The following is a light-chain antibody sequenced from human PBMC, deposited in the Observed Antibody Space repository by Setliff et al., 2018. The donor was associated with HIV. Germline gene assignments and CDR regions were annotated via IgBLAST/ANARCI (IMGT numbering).Light chain of an antibody. V-gene: IGLV1-40*01. CDR2: DNN. CDR3: HSYDGRLDGLHV. Sequence: QSVLTQPPSVSGAPGQRVTISCTGSSSDIGAGYDVHWYQHLPGAAPKLVIFDNNNRPSGVPDRFSGSKSGRSASLAITGLQAEDEADYYCHSYDGRLDGLHVVGTGTKVTVL. CDR1: SSDIGAGYD. J-gene: IGLJ1*01.